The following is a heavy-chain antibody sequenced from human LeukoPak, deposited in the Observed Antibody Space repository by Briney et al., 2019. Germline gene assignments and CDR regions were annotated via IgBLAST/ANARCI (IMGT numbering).Heavy chain of an antibody. V-gene: IGHV1-2*02. CDR1: GYTFTAYY. D-gene: IGHD3-9*01. CDR3: ARAPIHYDILTGYCDY. Sequence: ASVKVSCKASGYTFTAYYLHWVRQAPGQGLEWMGCINPNSGGTNSAQKFQGRVTMTRDTSISTACMELSSLRSEDTAVYYCARAPIHYDILTGYCDYWGQGTLVTVSS. CDR2: INPNSGGT. J-gene: IGHJ4*02.